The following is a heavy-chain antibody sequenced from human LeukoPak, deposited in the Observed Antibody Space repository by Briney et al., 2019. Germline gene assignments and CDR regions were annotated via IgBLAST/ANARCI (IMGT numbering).Heavy chain of an antibody. V-gene: IGHV4-31*03. Sequence: SETLSLTCTVSGGSISRGGYYWSWIRQHPGKGLEWVGYIYYSGSTYYNPSLKSRVTISVDTSKNQFALKLSSVTAADTAVYYCARASGDYYYGMDVWGKGTTVTVSS. CDR3: ARASGDYYYGMDV. CDR1: GGSISRGGYY. CDR2: IYYSGST. D-gene: IGHD4-17*01. J-gene: IGHJ6*04.